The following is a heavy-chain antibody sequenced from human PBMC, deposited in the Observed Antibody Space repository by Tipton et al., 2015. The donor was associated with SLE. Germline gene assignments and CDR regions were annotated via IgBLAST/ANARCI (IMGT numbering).Heavy chain of an antibody. J-gene: IGHJ2*01. CDR3: ARDLPTVTHGYFDL. D-gene: IGHD4-17*01. Sequence: GSLRLSCAASGFTFSSYEMNWVRQAPGKGLEWVSYISSSGSTIYYADSVKGRFTISRDNAKNSLYLQMNSLRAEDTAVYYCARDLPTVTHGYFDLWGRGTLVTVSS. V-gene: IGHV3-48*03. CDR2: ISSSGSTI. CDR1: GFTFSSYE.